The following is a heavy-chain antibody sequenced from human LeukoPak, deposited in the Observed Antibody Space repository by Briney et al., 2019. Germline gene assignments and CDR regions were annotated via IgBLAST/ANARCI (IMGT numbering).Heavy chain of an antibody. D-gene: IGHD5-24*01. CDR1: GGSISSYY. CDR2: IYYSGST. V-gene: IGHV4-59*01. J-gene: IGHJ4*02. Sequence: PSETLSLTCTLAGGSISSYYWSWIRQPPGKGLEWIGYIYYSGSTNYNPSLKSRVTISVDTSKNQFSLKLSSVTAADTAVYYCARAGWQEETFDYWGQGTLVTVSS. CDR3: ARAGWQEETFDY.